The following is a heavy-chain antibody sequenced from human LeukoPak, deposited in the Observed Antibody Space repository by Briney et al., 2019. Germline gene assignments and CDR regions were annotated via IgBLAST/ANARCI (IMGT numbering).Heavy chain of an antibody. CDR1: GYSFTSYW. V-gene: IGHV5-51*01. D-gene: IGHD3-10*01. CDR2: IYPGDSGT. J-gene: IGHJ4*02. CDR3: ARLGSGLLWFGEPPTCFDY. Sequence: GESLKISCKGSGYSFTSYWIGWVRQMPGKGLEWMGIIYPGDSGTRYSPSFQGQVTISADKSISTAYLQWSSLKASDTAMYYCARLGSGLLWFGEPPTCFDYWGQGTLVTVSS.